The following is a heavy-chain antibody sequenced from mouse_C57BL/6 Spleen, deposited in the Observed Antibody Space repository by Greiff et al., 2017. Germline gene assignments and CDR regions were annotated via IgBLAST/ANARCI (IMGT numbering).Heavy chain of an antibody. D-gene: IGHD1-1*01. CDR3: ARSDYGSRRAFYY. J-gene: IGHJ2*01. CDR2: INPYNGGT. CDR1: GYTFTDYY. V-gene: IGHV1-19*01. Sequence: EVQLQESGPVLVKPGASVKMSCKASGYTFTDYYMNWVKQSHGKSLEWIGVINPYNGGTSYNQKFKGKATLTVDKSSSTAYMELNSLTSEDSAVYYCARSDYGSRRAFYYWGQGTTLTVSS.